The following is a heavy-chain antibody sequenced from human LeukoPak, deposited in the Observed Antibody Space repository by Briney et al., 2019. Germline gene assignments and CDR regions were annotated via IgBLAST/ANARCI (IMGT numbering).Heavy chain of an antibody. CDR1: GFTFSNAW. D-gene: IGHD3-10*01. J-gene: IGHJ4*02. V-gene: IGHV3-15*01. CDR2: IKSKTDGGTT. CDR3: TTAWFGLPDY. Sequence: GGSLRLSCAASGFTFSNAWMSWVRQAPGKGLEWVGRIKSKTDGGTTDYGARVKGRFTISRDDSKNTLYLQVDSLKTDDTAVYYCTTAWFGLPDYWGQGTLVTVSS.